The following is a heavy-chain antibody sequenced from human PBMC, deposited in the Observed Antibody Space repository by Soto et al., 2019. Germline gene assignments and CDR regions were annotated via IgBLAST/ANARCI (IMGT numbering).Heavy chain of an antibody. V-gene: IGHV3-30-3*01. D-gene: IGHD5-18*01. CDR1: GFTFSSYA. CDR3: ARVTGLDTAQPNYYYYGMDV. Sequence: GGSLRLSCAASGFTFSSYAMHWVRQAPGKGLGWVAVISYDGSNKYYADSVKGRFTISRDNSKNTLYLQMNSLRAEDTAVYYCARVTGLDTAQPNYYYYGMDVWGQGTTVTVSS. CDR2: ISYDGSNK. J-gene: IGHJ6*02.